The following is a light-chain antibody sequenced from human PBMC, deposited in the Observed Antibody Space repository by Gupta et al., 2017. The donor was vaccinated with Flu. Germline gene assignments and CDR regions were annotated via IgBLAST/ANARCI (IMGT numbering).Light chain of an antibody. CDR1: SSDVGTYNR. V-gene: IGLV2-18*02. CDR3: TSYTSSSTYV. Sequence: QSALTQPPSVSGSPGQSVTTSCPGTSSDVGTYNRVSWYQQPPGTAPKLMIYEVSNRPSGVPDRFSGSKSGNTASLTISGLQGEDEADYYCTSYTSSSTYVFGTGTKVIVL. J-gene: IGLJ1*01. CDR2: EVS.